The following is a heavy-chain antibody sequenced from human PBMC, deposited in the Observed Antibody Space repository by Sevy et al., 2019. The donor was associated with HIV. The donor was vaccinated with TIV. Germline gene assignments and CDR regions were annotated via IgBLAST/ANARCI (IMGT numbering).Heavy chain of an antibody. CDR3: ARDERYCSGGSCYYYYYGMDV. V-gene: IGHV3-11*01. D-gene: IGHD2-15*01. Sequence: GSLRLSCAASGFTFSDYYMSWIRQAPGKGLGWVSYISSSGNTIYYADSVKGRFTISRDNAMNSLYLQMNRLRAEDTAVYYCARDERYCSGGSCYYYYYGMDVWGQGTTVTVSS. J-gene: IGHJ6*02. CDR1: GFTFSDYY. CDR2: ISSSGNTI.